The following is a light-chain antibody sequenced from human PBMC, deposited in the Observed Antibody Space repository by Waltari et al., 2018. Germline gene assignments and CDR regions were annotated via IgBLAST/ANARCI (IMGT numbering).Light chain of an antibody. J-gene: IGKJ3*01. CDR3: MQTLKFPFT. CDR2: EVS. V-gene: IGKV2D-29*01. CDR1: QSLLHSDGKTY. Sequence: DIVMTQTPLSLSVTPGQSAHISCRSSQSLLHSDGKTYLYWYRQRPGQPPHLLIYEVSNRFSGVPDRFSGIGSGTDFTLMISRVEAEDVGIYFCMQTLKFPFTFGPGTKVDI.